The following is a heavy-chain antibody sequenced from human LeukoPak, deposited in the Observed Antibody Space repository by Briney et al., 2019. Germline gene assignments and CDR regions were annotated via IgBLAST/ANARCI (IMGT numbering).Heavy chain of an antibody. CDR1: GFTFSSFA. J-gene: IGHJ4*02. Sequence: GGSLRLSCAASGFTFSSFAMNWVRQAPGKGLEWVSAIGGRDGSTYYADSVKGRFTISRDNSKNTLYVQMNSLRAEDTAVYYCAKGHYYGSGSLDYWGQGTLVTVSS. V-gene: IGHV3-23*01. D-gene: IGHD3-10*01. CDR3: AKGHYYGSGSLDY. CDR2: IGGRDGST.